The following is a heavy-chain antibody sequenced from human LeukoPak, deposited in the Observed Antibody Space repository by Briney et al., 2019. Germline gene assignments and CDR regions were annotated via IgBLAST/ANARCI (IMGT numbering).Heavy chain of an antibody. D-gene: IGHD6-19*01. V-gene: IGHV3-48*03. Sequence: PGGSLRLSCAASGFTFSSYEMNWVRQAPGKGLEWVSYISSSGSTIYYADSVEGRFTISRDNAKNSLYLQMNSLRAEDTAVYYCARDGIAVAGYYYYYYMDVWGKGTTVTISS. CDR2: ISSSGSTI. CDR1: GFTFSSYE. J-gene: IGHJ6*03. CDR3: ARDGIAVAGYYYYYYMDV.